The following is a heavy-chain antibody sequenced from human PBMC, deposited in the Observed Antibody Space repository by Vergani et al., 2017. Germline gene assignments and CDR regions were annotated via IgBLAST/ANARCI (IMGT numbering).Heavy chain of an antibody. CDR3: ARSSYCGGDCYSAYFDY. D-gene: IGHD2-21*02. CDR2: IYTSGST. CDR1: GGSISSGSYY. V-gene: IGHV4-61*02. J-gene: IGHJ4*02. Sequence: QVQLQESAPGLVKPSQTLSLTCTVSGGSISSGSYYWSWIRQPAGKGLEWIGRIYTSGSTNYNPSLKSRVTISVDTSKNQFSLKLSSVTAADTAVYYCARSSYCGGDCYSAYFDYWGQGTLVTVSS.